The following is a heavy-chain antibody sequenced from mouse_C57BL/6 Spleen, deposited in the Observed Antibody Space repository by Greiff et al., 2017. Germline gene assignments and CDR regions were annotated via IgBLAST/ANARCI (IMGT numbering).Heavy chain of an antibody. V-gene: IGHV1-61*01. Sequence: QVQLQQPGAELVRPGSSVKLSCKASGYTFTSYWLDWVKQRPGQGLEWIGNIYPSDSETHYNEKFKDKATLTVYKSSSTAYMQLSSLTSEDSAVYYCARRWDESDDWGQGTTLTVSS. CDR1: GYTFTSYW. D-gene: IGHD4-1*01. J-gene: IGHJ2*01. CDR3: ARRWDESDD. CDR2: IYPSDSET.